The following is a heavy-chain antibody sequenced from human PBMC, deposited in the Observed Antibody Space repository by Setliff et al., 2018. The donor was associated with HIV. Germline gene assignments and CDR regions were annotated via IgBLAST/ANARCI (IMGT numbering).Heavy chain of an antibody. D-gene: IGHD6-13*01. Sequence: ASVKVSCKPSGYTFTAYGLSWVRQAPGQGLEWMGWIATYSDETSCAQNLQGRVTMTTDTSTSTAYMDLRSLTFDDTAVYYCARLGSGWSDSYYYAMDVWGQGTTVTVSS. J-gene: IGHJ6*02. CDR3: ARLGSGWSDSYYYAMDV. V-gene: IGHV1-18*01. CDR2: IATYSDET. CDR1: GYTFTAYG.